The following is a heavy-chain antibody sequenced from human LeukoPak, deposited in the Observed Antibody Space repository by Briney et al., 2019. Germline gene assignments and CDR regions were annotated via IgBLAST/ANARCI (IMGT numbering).Heavy chain of an antibody. CDR2: INTDESTK. CDR1: GFTFSNYG. J-gene: IGHJ4*02. D-gene: IGHD1-7*01. CDR3: ARGAPRAGNYLFDY. Sequence: GRSLRLSCAASGFTFSNYGMHWVRQAPGQGLVWVSRINTDESTKNYADSVKGRFTISRDNAKNTLCLYTSGLRADETAVYYCARGAPRAGNYLFDYWGQGTLVTVSS. V-gene: IGHV3-74*01.